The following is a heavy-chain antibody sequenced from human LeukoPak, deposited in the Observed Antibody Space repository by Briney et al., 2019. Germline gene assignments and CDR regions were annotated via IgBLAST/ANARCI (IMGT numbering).Heavy chain of an antibody. V-gene: IGHV3-49*03. Sequence: GGSLRLSCTASGFTFGEYAMSWFRQAPGKGLEWVGFIRSKAYGGTTEYAASVKGRFTISRDDSKSIAYLQMNSLKTEDTAVYYCTRGKGDQGWYWGQGTLVTVSS. CDR1: GFTFGEYA. D-gene: IGHD2-15*01. CDR2: IRSKAYGGTT. J-gene: IGHJ4*02. CDR3: TRGKGDQGWY.